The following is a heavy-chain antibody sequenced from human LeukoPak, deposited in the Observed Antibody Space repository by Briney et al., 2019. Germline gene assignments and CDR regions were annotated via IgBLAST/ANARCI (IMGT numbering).Heavy chain of an antibody. V-gene: IGHV1-69*04. CDR2: IIPIFGIA. Sequence: ASVKVSCKASGGTFSSYAITWVRQAPGLGLEWMGRIIPIFGIANYAQKFQDRLTITADKSTSTAYMELSSLRSDDTAVYYCARAGYNWNDDLDYWGQGTLDTVSS. CDR3: ARAGYNWNDDLDY. J-gene: IGHJ4*02. D-gene: IGHD1-20*01. CDR1: GGTFSSYA.